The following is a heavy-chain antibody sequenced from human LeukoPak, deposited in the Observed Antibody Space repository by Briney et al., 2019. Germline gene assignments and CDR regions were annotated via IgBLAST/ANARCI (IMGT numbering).Heavy chain of an antibody. V-gene: IGHV4-39*07. CDR2: IYHSGST. J-gene: IGHJ4*02. CDR3: ARAPYSSFQPVDY. CDR1: GGSISSGTYY. Sequence: SETLSLTCTVSGGSISSGTYYWAWIRQPPGKGLEWIGTIYHSGSTYYNPSLKSRVTISVDTSKNQFSLKLSSVTAADTAVYYRARAPYSSFQPVDYWGQGTLVTVSS. D-gene: IGHD6-6*01.